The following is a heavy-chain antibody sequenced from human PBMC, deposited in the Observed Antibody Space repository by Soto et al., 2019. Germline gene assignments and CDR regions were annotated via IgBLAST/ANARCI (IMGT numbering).Heavy chain of an antibody. CDR3: ARRTLGSAIGVGDY. Sequence: QVQVVQSGTEVKKPGASVKVSCKTAGYTFTLYGITWVRQAPGQGLEWVGYINGDDGETSSAQRLQDRVTMTADTSTSTASRELRSLTSDDTAIYYCARRTLGSAIGVGDYWGQGTLVTVSS. J-gene: IGHJ4*02. CDR2: INGDDGET. V-gene: IGHV1-18*01. CDR1: GYTFTLYG. D-gene: IGHD7-27*01.